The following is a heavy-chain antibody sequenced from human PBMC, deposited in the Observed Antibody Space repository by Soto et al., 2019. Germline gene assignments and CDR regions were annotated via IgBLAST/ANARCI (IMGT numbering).Heavy chain of an antibody. V-gene: IGHV1-3*01. CDR3: ASPAYGSGSYY. D-gene: IGHD3-10*01. CDR2: INAGNGHT. CDR1: GYTFSNYL. J-gene: IGHJ4*02. Sequence: QVQLVQSGAEVKKPGASVKVSCKASGYTFSNYLLHWVRQAPGQGLEWMGWINAGNGHTKYSQKFQGRVTFTRDTSAPTAYIELSSLRSEDTAVYYCASPAYGSGSYYWGQGTPVTVSS.